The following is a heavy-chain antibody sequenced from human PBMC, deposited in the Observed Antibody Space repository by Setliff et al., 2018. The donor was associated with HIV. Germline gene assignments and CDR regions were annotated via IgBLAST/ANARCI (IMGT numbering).Heavy chain of an antibody. D-gene: IGHD3-3*01. J-gene: IGHJ4*02. V-gene: IGHV4-38-2*01. CDR1: GYSISTAYY. CDR3: MRGRSITIFGVAYFDF. CDR2: VYHSGTT. Sequence: ETLSLTCAVSGYSISTAYYWGWIRQPPGKGLEWIGSVYHSGTTYYNPSLKSRVTISVDMSNNQFSLKVTSVTAADTAVYYCMRGRSITIFGVAYFDFWGQGTQVTVSS.